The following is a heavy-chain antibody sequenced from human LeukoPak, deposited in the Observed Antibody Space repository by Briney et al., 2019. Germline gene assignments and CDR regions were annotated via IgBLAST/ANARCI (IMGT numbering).Heavy chain of an antibody. V-gene: IGHV3-64*01. CDR2: ISVKGGST. CDR1: GFTFSSYA. Sequence: GGTLRLSCAASGFTFSSYAMHWGRQAPGKGLEFVSAISVKGGSTYYANSVKGRFTISRDNSENTLYLQMGSLRAEDMAVYYCARSGSGGFLYYFDYWGQGTLVTVSS. J-gene: IGHJ4*02. CDR3: ARSGSGGFLYYFDY. D-gene: IGHD2-15*01.